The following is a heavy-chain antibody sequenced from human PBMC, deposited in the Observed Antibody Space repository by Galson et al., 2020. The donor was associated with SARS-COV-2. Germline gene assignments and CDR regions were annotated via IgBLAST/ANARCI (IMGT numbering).Heavy chain of an antibody. CDR3: ARGYSSSWYGDEYFQH. J-gene: IGHJ1*01. V-gene: IGHV3-48*01. CDR1: GFTFSSYS. CDR2: ISSSSSTI. Sequence: GESLKISCAASGFTFSSYSMNWARQAPGKGPEWVSYISSSSSTIYYADPVKGRFTISRDNAKNSLYLQMNSLRAEDTAVYYCARGYSSSWYGDEYFQHWGQGTLVTVSS. D-gene: IGHD6-13*01.